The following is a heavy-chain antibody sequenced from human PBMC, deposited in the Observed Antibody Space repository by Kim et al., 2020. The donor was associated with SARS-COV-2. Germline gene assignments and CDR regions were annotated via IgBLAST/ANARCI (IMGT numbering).Heavy chain of an antibody. CDR3: ARDRTSGTMVRGLQDYYGMDV. V-gene: IGHV7-4-1*02. J-gene: IGHJ6*02. CDR1: GYTFTSYA. Sequence: ASVKVSCKASGYTFTSYAMNWVRQAPGQGLEWMGWINTNTGNPTYAQGFTGRFVFSLDTSVSTAYLQISSLKAEDTAVYYCARDRTSGTMVRGLQDYYGMDVWGQGTTVTVSS. D-gene: IGHD3-10*01. CDR2: INTNTGNP.